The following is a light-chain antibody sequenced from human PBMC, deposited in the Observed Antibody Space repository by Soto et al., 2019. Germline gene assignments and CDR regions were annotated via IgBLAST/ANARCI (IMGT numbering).Light chain of an antibody. CDR2: SAS. CDR1: QGISST. Sequence: IQLTQSPPSVSASVGDRVTITFQASQGISSTLAWYQQKPGKAPKLLXYSASSWQTGIPSRFSGSGFGTDCTLTISSLKTEDFATYYCQQAVTCPITFGQGTRLEIK. CDR3: QQAVTCPIT. J-gene: IGKJ5*01. V-gene: IGKV1-12*01.